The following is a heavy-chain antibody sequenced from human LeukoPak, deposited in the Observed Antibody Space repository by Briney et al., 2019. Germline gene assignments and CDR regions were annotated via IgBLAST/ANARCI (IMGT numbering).Heavy chain of an antibody. CDR2: IKQDGSEK. D-gene: IGHD6-13*01. CDR1: GFTFSSYW. V-gene: IGHV3-7*01. CDR3: ARSSWAYFDY. Sequence: GGSLRLSCPASGFTFSSYWMSWVRQAPGKGLEWVANIKQDGSEKYYVDSVKGRFTISRDNAKNSLYLQMNSLRAEDTAVYYCARSSWAYFDYWGQGTLVTVSS. J-gene: IGHJ4*02.